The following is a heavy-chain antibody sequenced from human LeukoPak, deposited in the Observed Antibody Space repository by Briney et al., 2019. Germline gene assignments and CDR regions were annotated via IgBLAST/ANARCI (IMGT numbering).Heavy chain of an antibody. CDR1: GYSISSGYY. D-gene: IGHD5-24*01. CDR3: ARDRLQFRVSFAY. Sequence: SETLSLTCAVSGYSISSGYYWGWIRQPPGKGLEWIGSIYHSGSTYYNPSLKSRVTISVDTSKNQFSLKLSSVTAADTAVYYCARDRLQFRVSFAYWGQGTLVTVSS. J-gene: IGHJ4*02. V-gene: IGHV4-38-2*02. CDR2: IYHSGST.